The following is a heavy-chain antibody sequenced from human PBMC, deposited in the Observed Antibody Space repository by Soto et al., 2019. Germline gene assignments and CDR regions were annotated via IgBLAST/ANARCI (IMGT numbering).Heavy chain of an antibody. Sequence: EVQLVESGGGLVQPGESLRLSCAASGFTFSSYSVNWVRQAPGKGLEWVSYISSNSNTIYYADSVRGRFTISRDNAKGSSYLNMDSLRDEDTAVYYCARGAVAGRGNFDYWGQGTLVTVSS. CDR2: ISSNSNTI. V-gene: IGHV3-48*02. CDR1: GFTFSSYS. J-gene: IGHJ4*02. D-gene: IGHD6-19*01. CDR3: ARGAVAGRGNFDY.